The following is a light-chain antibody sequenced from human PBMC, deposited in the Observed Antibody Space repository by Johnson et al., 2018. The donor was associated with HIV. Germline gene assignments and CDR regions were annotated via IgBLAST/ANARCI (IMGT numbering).Light chain of an antibody. CDR2: ENN. CDR3: GTWDSSLSAL. CDR1: SSNIGNNY. J-gene: IGLJ1*01. V-gene: IGLV1-51*02. Sequence: QSLLTQPPSVSAAPGQKVTISCSGSSSNIGNNYVSWYQQLPGTAPKLLIYENNKRPSGIPDRFSGSKSGTSATLGITGLQTGDEAVYYCGTWDSSLSALFGTGTKVTVL.